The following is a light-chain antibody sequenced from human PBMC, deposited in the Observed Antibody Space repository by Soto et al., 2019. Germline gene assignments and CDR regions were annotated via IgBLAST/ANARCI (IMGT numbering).Light chain of an antibody. Sequence: DIQLTQSPSFLSASVGDRVTITCRASQDINTYLAWYQQKPGKAPKLLIFAASTLQNVVPSRFSGSGSGTEFTVTITSLQPEDFATYYCQQRKSYPITFGQGTRLEIK. J-gene: IGKJ5*01. CDR1: QDINTY. CDR3: QQRKSYPIT. CDR2: AAS. V-gene: IGKV1-9*01.